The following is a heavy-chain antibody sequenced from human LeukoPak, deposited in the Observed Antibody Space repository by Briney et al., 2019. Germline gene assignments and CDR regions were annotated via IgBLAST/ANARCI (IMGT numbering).Heavy chain of an antibody. CDR2: ISYDGSNK. CDR1: GFTFSSYG. CDR3: AKDYDFWSRYGMDV. Sequence: PGGSLRLSCAASGFTFSSYGMHCVRQAPGKGLEWVAVISYDGSNKYYADSVKGRFTISRDNSKNTLYLQMNSLRAEDTAVYYCAKDYDFWSRYGMDVWGQGTTVTVSS. D-gene: IGHD3-3*01. V-gene: IGHV3-30*18. J-gene: IGHJ6*02.